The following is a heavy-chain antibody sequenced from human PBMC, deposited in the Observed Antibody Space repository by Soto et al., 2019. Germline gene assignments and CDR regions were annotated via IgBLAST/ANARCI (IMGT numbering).Heavy chain of an antibody. V-gene: IGHV3-23*01. D-gene: IGHD2-21*02. Sequence: EVQLLESGGGFVQPGGSLRLSCAATGFTFSVYAMTWVRQAPGKGLEWVAAVTANGGSTYSADSVKGLFTISRDNSKNTLFLQMNRLRAEDTAVYYCASLGVGDWANYYYYYGMDVWGQGTTVTVSS. CDR1: GFTFSVYA. CDR3: ASLGVGDWANYYYYYGMDV. CDR2: VTANGGST. J-gene: IGHJ6*02.